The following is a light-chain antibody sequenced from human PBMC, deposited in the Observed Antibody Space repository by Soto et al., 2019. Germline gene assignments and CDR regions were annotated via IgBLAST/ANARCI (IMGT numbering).Light chain of an antibody. CDR2: EGT. Sequence: QSVLTQPASVSGSPGQSITISCTGTSSNIGSYNLVSWSQQHPGKAPKVMIYEGTKRPSGVSNRFSGSKSGNTASLTISGLQAEDEADFYCCSYAGTTTVPFDGGTKLTVL. J-gene: IGLJ2*01. CDR1: SSNIGSYNL. CDR3: CSYAGTTTVP. V-gene: IGLV2-23*01.